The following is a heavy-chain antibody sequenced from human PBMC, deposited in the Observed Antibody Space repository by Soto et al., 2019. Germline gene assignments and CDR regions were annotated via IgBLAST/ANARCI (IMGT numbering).Heavy chain of an antibody. D-gene: IGHD3-22*01. J-gene: IGHJ4*02. CDR3: AKDAYYYDSSGYLDY. CDR2: ISYDGSKN. Sequence: QVQLVESGGGVVQPGRSLRLSCAASGFTFSSYGMHWVRQAPGKGLEWVAVISYDGSKNYYADSVKGRFTISRDNSKNSLYLQMNSLRAEDTAVYYCAKDAYYYDSSGYLDYWGQGTLVTVSS. CDR1: GFTFSSYG. V-gene: IGHV3-30*18.